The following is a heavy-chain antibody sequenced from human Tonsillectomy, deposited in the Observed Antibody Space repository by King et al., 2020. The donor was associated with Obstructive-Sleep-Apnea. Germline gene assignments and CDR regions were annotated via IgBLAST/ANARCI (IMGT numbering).Heavy chain of an antibody. D-gene: IGHD6-19*01. CDR2: IYYSGST. CDR1: GGSISSNSYY. V-gene: IGHV4-39*01. Sequence: QLQESGPGLVKPSETLSLTCTVSGGSISSNSYYWAWIRQPPGEALEWIGSIYYSGSTYHNPSLKGRATIAVDTSKNQFSLKLTSVAAADTALYYCARLGGAVTRNHYYYFDFWGQGTLVTVSS. J-gene: IGHJ4*02. CDR3: ARLGGAVTRNHYYYFDF.